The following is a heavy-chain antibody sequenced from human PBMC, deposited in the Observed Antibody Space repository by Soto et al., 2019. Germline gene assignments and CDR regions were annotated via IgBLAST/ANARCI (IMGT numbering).Heavy chain of an antibody. CDR1: GGSISSSNW. D-gene: IGHD5-18*01. CDR3: ARESYGYSYGQEDGFHI. CDR2: IYHSGST. J-gene: IGHJ3*02. V-gene: IGHV4-4*02. Sequence: SETLSLTCAVSGGSISSSNWWSWVRQPPRKGLEWIGEIYHSGSTNYNPSLKSRVTISVDKSKNQFSLKLSSVTAADTAVYYCARESYGYSYGQEDGFHISCPATIVTVS.